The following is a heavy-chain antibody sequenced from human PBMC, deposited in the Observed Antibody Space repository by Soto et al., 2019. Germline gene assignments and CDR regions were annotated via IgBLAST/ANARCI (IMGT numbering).Heavy chain of an antibody. V-gene: IGHV4-39*01. CDR1: GGSISSSNHY. J-gene: IGHJ5*02. CDR2: IYHSGST. CDR3: ARQLRTSAGPGWFDP. Sequence: SETLSLTCTVSGGSISSSNHYWAWIRQPPGKGLEWIGSIYHSGSTYYNPSLKSRVTISVDTSKNQFSLKLSSVTAADTAVYYCARQLRTSAGPGWFDPWGQGTLVTVSS. D-gene: IGHD2-15*01.